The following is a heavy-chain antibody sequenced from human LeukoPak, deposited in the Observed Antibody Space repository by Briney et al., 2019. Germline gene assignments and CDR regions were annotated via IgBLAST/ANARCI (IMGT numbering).Heavy chain of an antibody. Sequence: PSETLSLTCTVSGGSISNYYWSWIRQPSGKGLEWIGYIYYSGRTNYNPSLKSRVTISVDTSKNQFSLKLSSVIAADTAVYYCARVRIYCSGGSCYSQGFDYWGQGTLVTVSS. J-gene: IGHJ4*02. CDR1: GGSISNYY. CDR2: IYYSGRT. V-gene: IGHV4-59*01. CDR3: ARVRIYCSGGSCYSQGFDY. D-gene: IGHD2-15*01.